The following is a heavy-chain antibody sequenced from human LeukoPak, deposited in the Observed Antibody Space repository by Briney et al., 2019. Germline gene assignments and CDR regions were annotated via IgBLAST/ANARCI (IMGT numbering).Heavy chain of an antibody. V-gene: IGHV3-53*01. D-gene: IGHD3-3*01. J-gene: IGHJ6*02. CDR3: ARCLLVQGYYYGMDV. Sequence: GGSLRLSCAASGFTVSSNYMSWVRQAPGKGLEWVSVIYSGGSTYYADSVKGRFTISRDNSKNTLHLQMNSLRAEDTAVYYCARCLLVQGYYYGMDVWGQGTTVTVSS. CDR1: GFTVSSNY. CDR2: IYSGGST.